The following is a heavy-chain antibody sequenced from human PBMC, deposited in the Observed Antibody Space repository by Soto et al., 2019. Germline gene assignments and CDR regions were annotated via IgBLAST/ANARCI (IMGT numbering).Heavy chain of an antibody. CDR2: IYHSGST. CDR1: GDSISSSKW. V-gene: IGHV4-4*02. J-gene: IGHJ4*02. D-gene: IGHD1-20*01. CDR3: ARDLRNYKGITGTNEFDD. Sequence: SETLSLTCAVSGDSISSSKWWSWVRQPPGKGLEWIGEIYHSGSTNYNPSLKSRVIISVDKSKNQFSLKLSSVTDADTAVYYCARDLRNYKGITGTNEFDDWGQGTLVTVSS.